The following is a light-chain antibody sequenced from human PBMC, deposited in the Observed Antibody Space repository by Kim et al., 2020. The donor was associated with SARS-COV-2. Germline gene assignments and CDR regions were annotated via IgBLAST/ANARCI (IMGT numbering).Light chain of an antibody. CDR3: LSYDSSLSGWV. V-gene: IGLV1-40*01. Sequence: QRVTISCTGSSSNIGAGFDVHWYQQLPGTAPKLLIYGNNNRPSGVHDRFSGSKSGTSASLAITGLQAEDEADYYCLSYDSSLSGWVFGGGTQLTVL. CDR2: GNN. CDR1: SSNIGAGFD. J-gene: IGLJ3*02.